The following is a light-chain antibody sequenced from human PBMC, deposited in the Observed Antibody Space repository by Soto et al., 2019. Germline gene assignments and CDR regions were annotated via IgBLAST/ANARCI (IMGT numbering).Light chain of an antibody. CDR1: QSVSRSY. CDR3: QQYSSSPLT. CDR2: GAS. J-gene: IGKJ4*01. Sequence: IVLTQSPGSLSLSPGERATLSCRASQSVSRSYLAWYQQKPGQAPRLLTYGASSSATGIPDRITGIGAGTDVSFTISRREPENFAVYYCQQYSSSPLTFGGGTKVDIK. V-gene: IGKV3-20*01.